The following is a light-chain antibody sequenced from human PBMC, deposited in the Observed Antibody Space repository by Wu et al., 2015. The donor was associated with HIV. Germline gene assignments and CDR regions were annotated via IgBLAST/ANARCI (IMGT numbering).Light chain of an antibody. J-gene: IGKJ1*01. V-gene: IGKV3-11*01. CDR2: HSS. CDR3: QQRDNWPWT. Sequence: EIMLTQSPGTLSLSPGERATLSCRASQSVRSYLAWYQQKPGQAPRLLIYHSSNRATGIPARFNGRGSGTDFTLTISSLEPEDFAIYYCQQRDNWPWTFGQGTEVEI. CDR1: QSVRSY.